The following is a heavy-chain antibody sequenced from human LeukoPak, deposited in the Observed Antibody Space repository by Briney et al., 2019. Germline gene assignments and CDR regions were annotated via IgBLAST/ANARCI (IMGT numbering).Heavy chain of an antibody. Sequence: PGGSLRLSCAASGFTFSSYWMTWVRQAPGKGLEWVANIKHDGSEKYYVDSVKGRFTISRDNSKNTLYLQMNSLRAEDTAVYYCAKDKGREGDYWGQGNLVTVSS. CDR3: AKDKGREGDY. J-gene: IGHJ4*02. D-gene: IGHD1-26*01. V-gene: IGHV3-7*01. CDR2: IKHDGSEK. CDR1: GFTFSSYW.